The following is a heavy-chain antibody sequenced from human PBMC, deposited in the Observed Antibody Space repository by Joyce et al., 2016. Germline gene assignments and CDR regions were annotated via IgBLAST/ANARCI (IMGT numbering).Heavy chain of an antibody. J-gene: IGHJ4*02. V-gene: IGHV2-5*02. CDR3: AHRPNSGYDPSAFDF. CDR2: IYWDDDK. Sequence: QLTLKESGPTLVKPTQTLTLTCAFSGFSLSTRGVGVGWIRQPPGKALEWLALIYWDDDKRYSPSLKSRLTITKDTSRSQVVLTMTNMDPVDTATYYCAHRPNSGYDPSAFDFWGQGTLVTVSS. D-gene: IGHD5-12*01. CDR1: GFSLSTRGVG.